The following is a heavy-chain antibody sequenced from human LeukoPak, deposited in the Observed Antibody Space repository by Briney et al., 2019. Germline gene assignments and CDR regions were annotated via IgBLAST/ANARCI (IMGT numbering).Heavy chain of an antibody. D-gene: IGHD3-22*01. CDR2: ISAYNGNT. V-gene: IGHV1-18*04. J-gene: IGHJ6*03. CDR3: ARSLSTYYYDSSGYFNYYYYMDV. Sequence: ASVKVSCKASGYTFTGYYMHWVRQAPGQGLEWMGWISAYNGNTNYAQKLQGRVTMTTDTSTSTAYMELRSLRSDDTAVYYCARSLSTYYYDSSGYFNYYYYMDVWGKGTTVTVSS. CDR1: GYTFTGYY.